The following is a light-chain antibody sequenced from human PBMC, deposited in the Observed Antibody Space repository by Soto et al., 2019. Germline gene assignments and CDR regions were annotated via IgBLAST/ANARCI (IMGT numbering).Light chain of an antibody. Sequence: EIVMTQSPAGLSASPGERATLSCRASQSISRNLAWYQQKPGQAPRLLIYGASTRATGVPARFSGSGSGTEFTLTINSLQSEDFVVYFCQKYNDWPTLGQGTKVDIK. V-gene: IGKV3-15*01. CDR3: QKYNDWPT. J-gene: IGKJ1*01. CDR1: QSISRN. CDR2: GAS.